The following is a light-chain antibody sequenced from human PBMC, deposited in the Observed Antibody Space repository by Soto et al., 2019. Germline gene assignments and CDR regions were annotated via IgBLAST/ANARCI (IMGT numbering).Light chain of an antibody. CDR2: GAS. CDR1: ESVSSN. Sequence: EIVMTQSPATLSVSPGERATLSCRASESVSSNLAWYQQTPGQAPRLLIYGASTRATGIPARFSGSGSGTELTLPISSLQSEDFAVYYCQEYNTWPPVHSFGQGTKLEI. CDR3: QEYNTWPPVHS. J-gene: IGKJ2*03. V-gene: IGKV3-15*01.